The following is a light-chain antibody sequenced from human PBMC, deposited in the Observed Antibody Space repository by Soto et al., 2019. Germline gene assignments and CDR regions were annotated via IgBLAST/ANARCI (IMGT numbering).Light chain of an antibody. J-gene: IGKJ1*01. V-gene: IGKV1-5*01. CDR3: QQYNSYPWT. CDR1: QSVSAW. CDR2: DVS. Sequence: DIQMSQSPSTLSASVGDRVTITCRASQSVSAWLAWYQQKPGRAPSLLIYDVSTLDSGVPARFSGAGSDTEFTLTISSLQPDDVAVYYCQQYNSYPWTFGQGTKVEVK.